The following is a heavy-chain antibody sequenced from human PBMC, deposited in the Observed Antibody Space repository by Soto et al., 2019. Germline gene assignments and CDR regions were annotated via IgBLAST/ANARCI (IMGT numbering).Heavy chain of an antibody. CDR1: GFTFSSYA. J-gene: IGHJ4*02. D-gene: IGHD2-15*01. Sequence: GGSLRLSCAASGFTFSSYAMSWVRQAPGKGLEWVSAISGSGGSTYYADSVKGRFTISRDNSKNTLYLQMNSLRAEDTAVYYCAKDLKRILVVAAIPLDYWGQGTLVTVSS. V-gene: IGHV3-23*01. CDR3: AKDLKRILVVAAIPLDY. CDR2: ISGSGGST.